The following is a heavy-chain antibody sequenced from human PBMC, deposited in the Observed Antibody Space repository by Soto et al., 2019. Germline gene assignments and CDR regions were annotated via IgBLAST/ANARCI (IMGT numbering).Heavy chain of an antibody. J-gene: IGHJ6*02. V-gene: IGHV3-30*18. CDR3: AKDIPHYIVATMSDGMDV. CDR1: GFTFSSYG. D-gene: IGHD5-12*01. Sequence: GGSLRLSCAASGFTFSSYGMHWVRQAPGKGLEWVAVISYDGSNKYYADSVKGRFTISRDNSKNTLYLQMNSLRAEDTAVYYCAKDIPHYIVATMSDGMDVWGQGNTVIVSS. CDR2: ISYDGSNK.